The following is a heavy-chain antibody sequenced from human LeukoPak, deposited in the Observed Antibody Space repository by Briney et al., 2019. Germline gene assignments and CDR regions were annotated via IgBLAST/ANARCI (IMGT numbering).Heavy chain of an antibody. CDR1: GYTFTGYY. Sequence: GASVKVSCKASGYTFTGYYMHWVRQAPGQGREWMGWINPNSGGTNYAQKFQGRVTMTRDTSISTAYMELSRLRSDDTAVYYCARGANYYYYYMDVWGKGTTVTISS. J-gene: IGHJ6*03. V-gene: IGHV1-2*02. CDR2: INPNSGGT. CDR3: ARGANYYYYYMDV.